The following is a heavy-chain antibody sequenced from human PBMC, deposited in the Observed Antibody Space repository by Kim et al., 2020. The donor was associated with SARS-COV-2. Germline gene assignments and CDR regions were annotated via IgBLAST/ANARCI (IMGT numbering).Heavy chain of an antibody. Sequence: YNPSLKSRVTRSVDTSKNQFSLKLCSVTAADTAVYYCARDRYCDHYFDYWGQRTLVTVSS. D-gene: IGHD3-22*01. CDR3: ARDRYCDHYFDY. J-gene: IGHJ4*02. V-gene: IGHV4-59*01.